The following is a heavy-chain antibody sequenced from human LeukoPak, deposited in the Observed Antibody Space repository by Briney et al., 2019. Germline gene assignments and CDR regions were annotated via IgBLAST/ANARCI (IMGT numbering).Heavy chain of an antibody. J-gene: IGHJ6*02. D-gene: IGHD3-9*01. CDR1: GYTFTSYG. Sequence: ASVKVSCKASGYTFTSYGINWVRQATGQGLEWMGWMNPNSGNTGYAQKFQGRVTMTRNTSISTAYMELSSLRSEDTAVYYCARDQRYILTGYQNYYCYYGMDVWGQGTTVTVSS. CDR2: MNPNSGNT. CDR3: ARDQRYILTGYQNYYCYYGMDV. V-gene: IGHV1-8*01.